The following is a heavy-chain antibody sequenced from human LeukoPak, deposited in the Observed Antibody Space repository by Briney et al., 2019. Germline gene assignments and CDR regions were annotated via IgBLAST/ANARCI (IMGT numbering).Heavy chain of an antibody. J-gene: IGHJ4*02. CDR1: GFTVSHVA. V-gene: IGHV3-30*04. CDR3: ARESCTTANCYRLDS. D-gene: IGHD2-2*02. Sequence: PGRSLTLSCAASGFTVSHVAMHWVRQSPGTGPEWVAVISYDGKNANYADSVEGRFTVSTDNSKNTLYLQLNSLRAEDTAIYYCARESCTTANCYRLDSWGQGTLVTVSS. CDR2: ISYDGKNA.